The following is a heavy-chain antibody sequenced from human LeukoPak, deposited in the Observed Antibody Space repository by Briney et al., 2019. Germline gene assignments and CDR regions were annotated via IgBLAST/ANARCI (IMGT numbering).Heavy chain of an antibody. CDR1: GGTFSSYA. J-gene: IGHJ4*02. CDR2: IIPIFATA. V-gene: IGHV1-69*13. Sequence: GASVKVSCKASGGTFSSYAISWVRQAPGQGLEWMGGIIPIFATANYAQKFQGRVTITADESTSTAYMELSSLRSEDTAVYYCARGPNTTRSHFDYRGQGTLGNVSS. D-gene: IGHD1-26*01. CDR3: ARGPNTTRSHFDY.